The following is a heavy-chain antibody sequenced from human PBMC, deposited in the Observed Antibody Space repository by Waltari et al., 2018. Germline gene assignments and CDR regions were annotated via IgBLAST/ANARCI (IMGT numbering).Heavy chain of an antibody. Sequence: EVQLLESGGGLVQPGGSLRLSCAASGFTFSSYAMSWVRQAPGKGLEWVSAISGSGGSTYYSDSVKGRFTISRDNSKNTLYLQMNSLRAEDTAVYYCAKDLVRGLLHWYFDLWGRGTLVTVSS. CDR2: ISGSGGST. D-gene: IGHD2-15*01. CDR3: AKDLVRGLLHWYFDL. J-gene: IGHJ2*01. CDR1: GFTFSSYA. V-gene: IGHV3-23*01.